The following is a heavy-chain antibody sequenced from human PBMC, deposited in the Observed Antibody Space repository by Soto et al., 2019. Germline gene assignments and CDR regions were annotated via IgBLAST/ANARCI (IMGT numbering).Heavy chain of an antibody. D-gene: IGHD1-1*01. CDR2: IYYSGST. J-gene: IGHJ5*02. Sequence: SETLSLTCIVSGGSVSSVTYYWSWIRQPPGKGLEWIGYIYYSGSTNYNPSLKGRVSMSLDTSKNQFSLKLISVTAADTAFYYGARADEYKSSWFDPWGQGTLVTVSS. CDR3: ARADEYKSSWFDP. V-gene: IGHV4-61*01. CDR1: GGSVSSVTYY.